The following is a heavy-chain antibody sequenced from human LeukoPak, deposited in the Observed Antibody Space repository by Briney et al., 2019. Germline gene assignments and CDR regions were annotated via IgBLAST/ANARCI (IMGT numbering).Heavy chain of an antibody. J-gene: IGHJ4*02. V-gene: IGHV3-11*04. D-gene: IGHD2-21*02. CDR2: ICASGSTI. CDR1: GFTFSDYY. CDR3: ARDCARHCYSGFDY. Sequence: GGSLRLSCAASGFTFSDYYMAWIRQAPGKGLEYISHICASGSTIHCGGSVKGRFTIFRDDARNAVYLQMTSLRAEDTATYFCARDCARHCYSGFDYWGQAALVTVSP.